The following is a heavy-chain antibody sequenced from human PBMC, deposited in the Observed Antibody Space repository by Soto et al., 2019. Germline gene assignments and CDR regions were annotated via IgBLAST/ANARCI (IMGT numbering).Heavy chain of an antibody. D-gene: IGHD6-19*01. CDR1: AFTFRTFA. J-gene: IGHJ4*02. Sequence: GGSLRLSCAPSAFTFRTFAIGCVRQAPGKGMEWVSVMSNSGDETYYADSVKGRFTISRDNFQNTMYLQLSSLRAEETAVYYCAKDAARTSGWYCFDFWGQGTLVTVSS. V-gene: IGHV3-23*01. CDR3: AKDAARTSGWYCFDF. CDR2: MSNSGDET.